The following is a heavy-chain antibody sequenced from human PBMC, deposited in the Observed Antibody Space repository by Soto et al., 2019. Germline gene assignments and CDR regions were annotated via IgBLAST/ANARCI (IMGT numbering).Heavy chain of an antibody. Sequence: QVQLVESGGGVVQPGRSLRLSCAASGFTFSSYALHWVRQAPGKGLEWVAFISYDGSNKFYADSVKGRFTISRDTSKNTLYLQMNSLRAEDTAVYHCARVLGGYPNFDYWGQGTLVTVSS. V-gene: IGHV3-30-3*01. CDR3: ARVLGGYPNFDY. CDR2: ISYDGSNK. CDR1: GFTFSSYA. J-gene: IGHJ4*02. D-gene: IGHD3-22*01.